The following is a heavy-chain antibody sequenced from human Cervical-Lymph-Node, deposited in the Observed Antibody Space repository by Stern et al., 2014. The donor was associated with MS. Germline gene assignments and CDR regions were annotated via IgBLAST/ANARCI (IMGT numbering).Heavy chain of an antibody. D-gene: IGHD5-24*01. CDR2: IHYNGVT. CDR3: ARVKRWLQVDDGMDV. J-gene: IGHJ6*02. V-gene: IGHV4-59*01. Sequence: QVQLQESGPGLVKPSETLSLNCIVSDGSISSDFWSWIRQPPGKGLEWIGYIHYNGVTSYNPSLKSRVTISVDTSKNHFSLKLTSVTPADTAVYYCARVKRWLQVDDGMDVWGQGTTVTVSS. CDR1: DGSISSDF.